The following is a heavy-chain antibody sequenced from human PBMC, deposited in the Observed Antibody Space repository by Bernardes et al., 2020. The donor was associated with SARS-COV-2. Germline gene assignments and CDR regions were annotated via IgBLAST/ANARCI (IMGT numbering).Heavy chain of an antibody. CDR1: GFTFSSYG. D-gene: IGHD3-3*01. CDR3: AKDRMYYDFWSGYFARADYYYYYGMDV. Sequence: GWSLRLSCAASGFTFSSYGMHWVRQAPGKGLEWVAVISYDGSNKYYADSVKGRFTISRDNSKNTLYLQMNSLRAEDTAVYYCAKDRMYYDFWSGYFARADYYYYYGMDVWGQGTTVTVSS. CDR2: ISYDGSNK. V-gene: IGHV3-30*18. J-gene: IGHJ6*02.